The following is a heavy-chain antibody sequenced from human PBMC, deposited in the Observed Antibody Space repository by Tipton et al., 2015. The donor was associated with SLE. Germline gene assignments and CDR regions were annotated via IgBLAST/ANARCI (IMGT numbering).Heavy chain of an antibody. CDR2: TYYRSKWYN. Sequence: GLVKPSENRESTGAISGDSVSSNSAAWNWIRQSPSRGHEWLGRTYYRSKWYNDYAVSVKSRITINPDTSKNQFSLQLNSVTPEDTAVYYCARGSHVLLDYWGQGTLVTVSS. CDR3: ARGSHVLLDY. J-gene: IGHJ4*02. V-gene: IGHV6-1*01. CDR1: GDSVSSNSAA. D-gene: IGHD3-10*01.